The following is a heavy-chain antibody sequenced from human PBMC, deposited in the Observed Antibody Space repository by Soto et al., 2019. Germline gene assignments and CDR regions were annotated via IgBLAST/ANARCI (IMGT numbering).Heavy chain of an antibody. CDR3: ATYSDTYLNWLDP. Sequence: SETLSLTCTVSGGSISSYYWSWIRQSAGKRLEWLGRVYTSGSPNYNPSLKSRVTMSADTSKNQFFLKLTSVTAADTAMYYCATYSDTYLNWLDPWAQGILVTVSS. CDR1: GGSISSYY. D-gene: IGHD5-18*01. J-gene: IGHJ5*02. V-gene: IGHV4-4*07. CDR2: VYTSGSP.